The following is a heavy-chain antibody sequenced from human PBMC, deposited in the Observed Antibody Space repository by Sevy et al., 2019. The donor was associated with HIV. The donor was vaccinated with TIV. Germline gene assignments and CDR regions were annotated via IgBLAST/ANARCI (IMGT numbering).Heavy chain of an antibody. V-gene: IGHV5-51*01. CDR1: GYSFTSYC. J-gene: IGHJ6*01. CDR3: TRQGPSDGMDV. Sequence: GESLKISCKISGYSFTSYCIGWVRQMTGKGLDWMGIFCPGDSDISYSPSFQGQVTISAGKSISPVYLQWRSLKASDTAMYYCTRQGPSDGMDVWGRGTTGTVSS. CDR2: FCPGDSDI.